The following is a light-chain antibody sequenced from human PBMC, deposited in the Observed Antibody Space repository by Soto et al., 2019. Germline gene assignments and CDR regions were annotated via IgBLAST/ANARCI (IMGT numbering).Light chain of an antibody. Sequence: QSALTQPASVSGSPGQSITISCTGTSSDVGSYNYVSWYQQHPGKAPKLMIYEVSNRPSGVSDRFSGSKSDNMASLTISGLQAEDEADYYCSSYTTSGTLYVFGTGTQLTVL. V-gene: IGLV2-14*01. J-gene: IGLJ1*01. CDR3: SSYTTSGTLYV. CDR1: SSDVGSYNY. CDR2: EVS.